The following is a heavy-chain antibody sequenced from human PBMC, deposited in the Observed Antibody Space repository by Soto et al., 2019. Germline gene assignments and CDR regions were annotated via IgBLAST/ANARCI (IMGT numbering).Heavy chain of an antibody. D-gene: IGHD3-10*01. Sequence: SETLSLTCTVSGNSISTGAYYWSWLRQHPVKGLEWVGHIFYIGTTHYSPSLESRVTISVDTSKNQFSLKLTSVTVADTAVYYCAREGRSAAPQAGFDFWGQGSLVTVSS. CDR1: GNSISTGAYY. CDR2: IFYIGTT. V-gene: IGHV4-31*03. CDR3: AREGRSAAPQAGFDF. J-gene: IGHJ4*02.